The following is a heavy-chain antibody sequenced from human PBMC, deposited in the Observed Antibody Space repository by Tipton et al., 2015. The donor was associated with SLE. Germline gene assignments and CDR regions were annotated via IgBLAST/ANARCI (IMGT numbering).Heavy chain of an antibody. CDR3: ARCAGYNWFDP. Sequence: SLRLSCAASGFTFSSYEMNWVRQAPGKGLEWVSYISSSGSTIYYADSVKGRFTISRDNAKNSLYLQMNSLRAEDTAVYYCARCAGYNWFDPWGQGALVTVSS. CDR2: ISSSGSTI. D-gene: IGHD3-10*01. V-gene: IGHV3-48*03. CDR1: GFTFSSYE. J-gene: IGHJ5*02.